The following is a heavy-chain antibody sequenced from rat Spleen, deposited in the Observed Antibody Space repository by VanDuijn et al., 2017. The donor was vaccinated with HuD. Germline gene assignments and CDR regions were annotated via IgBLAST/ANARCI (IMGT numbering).Heavy chain of an antibody. J-gene: IGHJ3*01. CDR2: MWSDGDT. CDR1: GFSLTTNS. CDR3: ARDRTYYGYSPFAY. V-gene: IGHV2-32*01. D-gene: IGHD1-9*01. Sequence: QVQLKESGPGLVQPSQTLSLTCTVSGFSLTTNSVHWVRQPPGKGLEWMGVMWSDGDTSYNSALKSRLSISRDTSKSQVFLKMNSLQTEDTATYYCARDRTYYGYSPFAYWGQGTLVTVSS.